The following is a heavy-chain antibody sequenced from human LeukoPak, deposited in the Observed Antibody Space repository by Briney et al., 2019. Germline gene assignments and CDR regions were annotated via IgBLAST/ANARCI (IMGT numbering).Heavy chain of an antibody. V-gene: IGHV3-53*01. CDR3: ARTYYYDSSGYSFDY. Sequence: GSLRLSCAASGFTVSSNYMSWVRQAPGKGLEWVSVIYSGGSAYYADSVKGRFTISRDNSKNTLYLQMNSLRAEDTAVYYCARTYYYDSSGYSFDYWGQGTLVTVSS. CDR1: GFTVSSNY. CDR2: IYSGGSA. D-gene: IGHD3-22*01. J-gene: IGHJ4*02.